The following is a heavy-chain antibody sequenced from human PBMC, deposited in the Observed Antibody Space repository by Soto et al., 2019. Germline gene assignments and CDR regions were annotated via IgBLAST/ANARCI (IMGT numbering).Heavy chain of an antibody. CDR1: GGSISSYY. D-gene: IGHD3-3*01. Sequence: SETLSLTCSVSGGSISSYYWSWIRQPPGKGLEWIGYIYYSGSTNYYPSLKSRVTISVDTSKNQFSLKLSSVTAADTAVYYCARVSELGDFWSGSPAPYDYWGQGTLVTVSS. J-gene: IGHJ4*02. CDR2: IYYSGST. CDR3: ARVSELGDFWSGSPAPYDY. V-gene: IGHV4-59*01.